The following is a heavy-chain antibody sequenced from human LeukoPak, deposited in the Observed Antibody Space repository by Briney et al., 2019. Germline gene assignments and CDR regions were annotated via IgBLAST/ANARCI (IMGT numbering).Heavy chain of an antibody. J-gene: IGHJ3*02. D-gene: IGHD6-13*01. CDR3: AKVLLMGSWFAPDAFDI. V-gene: IGHV3-23*01. Sequence: PGGSLRLSCAASGFTFSSYAMSWVRQAPGKGLEWVSAISGSGGSTYYADSVKGRFTISRDNSKNTLYLQMNSLRAEDTAVYYCAKVLLMGSWFAPDAFDIWGQGTMVTVSS. CDR2: ISGSGGST. CDR1: GFTFSSYA.